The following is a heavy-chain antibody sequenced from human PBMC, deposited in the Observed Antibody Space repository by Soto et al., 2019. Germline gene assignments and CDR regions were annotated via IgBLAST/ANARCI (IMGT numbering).Heavy chain of an antibody. J-gene: IGHJ4*02. CDR1: GGSFSGYY. CDR3: ARARGYCSSTSCYDEDRYFDY. CDR2: INHSGST. Sequence: QVQLQQWGAGLLKPSETLSLTCAVYGGSFSGYYWSWIRQPPGKGLEWIGEINHSGSTNYNPSLKSPVTISVDTSKNQFSLKLSSVTAADTAVYYCARARGYCSSTSCYDEDRYFDYWGQGTLVTVSS. D-gene: IGHD2-2*01. V-gene: IGHV4-34*01.